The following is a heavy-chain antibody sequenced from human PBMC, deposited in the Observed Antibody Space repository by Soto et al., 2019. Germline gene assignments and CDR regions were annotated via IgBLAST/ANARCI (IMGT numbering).Heavy chain of an antibody. V-gene: IGHV3-30*18. CDR3: AKSVTTVTPLGYDS. CDR2: LSYDGTNK. D-gene: IGHD4-17*01. Sequence: QPGGSLRLACVASGFTFRTYAMHWVRQVPGKGLEWVAVLSYDGTNKYYADSVKGRFTISRDNSKNTLYLQMSSLRAEDTAVYYCAKSVTTVTPLGYDSWGQGILVTVSS. J-gene: IGHJ4*02. CDR1: GFTFRTYA.